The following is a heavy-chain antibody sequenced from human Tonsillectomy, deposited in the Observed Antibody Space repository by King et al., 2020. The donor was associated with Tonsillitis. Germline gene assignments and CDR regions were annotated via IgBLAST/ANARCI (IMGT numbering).Heavy chain of an antibody. D-gene: IGHD6-19*01. Sequence: VQLQESGPGLVKPSETLSLTCTVSGSSISSYYWSWIRQPPGKGLEWIGYIYYSGSTNYNPSLKSRVTISVDTSKNQFSLKLSSVTAADTAVYYCARLSIAVAGLDYWGQGTLVTVSS. CDR1: GSSISSYY. CDR3: ARLSIAVAGLDY. V-gene: IGHV4-59*08. CDR2: IYYSGST. J-gene: IGHJ4*02.